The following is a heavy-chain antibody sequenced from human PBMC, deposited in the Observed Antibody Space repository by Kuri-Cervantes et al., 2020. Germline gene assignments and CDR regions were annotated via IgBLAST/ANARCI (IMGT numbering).Heavy chain of an antibody. D-gene: IGHD6-19*01. Sequence: GGSLRLSCAASGFSVSSEYMSWVRQAPGKGLEWVSTIYRGGPTYYGDSVQGRFTVSRDNSKNTLYLQLNSLRAEDTAVYYCAKDRSGNYYAMDVWGQGTTVTVSS. CDR2: IYRGGPT. V-gene: IGHV3-53*05. CDR1: GFSVSSEY. J-gene: IGHJ6*02. CDR3: AKDRSGNYYAMDV.